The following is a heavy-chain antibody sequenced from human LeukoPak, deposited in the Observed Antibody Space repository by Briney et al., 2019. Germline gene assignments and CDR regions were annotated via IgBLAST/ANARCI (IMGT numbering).Heavy chain of an antibody. CDR2: IYPGDSDT. D-gene: IGHD3-22*01. CDR1: GYSFSNYW. Sequence: PGESLKISCEGSGYSFSNYWLGWVRQMPGKGLEWMGIIYPGDSDTRYSPSFQGQVTISADKSISTAYLQWSSLKASDTAMYYCARVDYYDRSGYFDYRGQGTQVTVSS. J-gene: IGHJ4*02. CDR3: ARVDYYDRSGYFDY. V-gene: IGHV5-51*01.